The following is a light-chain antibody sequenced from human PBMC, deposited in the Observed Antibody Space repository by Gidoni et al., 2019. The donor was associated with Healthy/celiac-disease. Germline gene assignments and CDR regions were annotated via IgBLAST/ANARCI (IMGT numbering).Light chain of an antibody. Sequence: AIRMTQSPSSFSASTGDRVTITCRASQGISSYLAWYQQKPGKAPKLLIYAASTLQSGVPSRFSGSGSGTDFTLTISCLQSEDCATYYCQQYYSYPPFFGQGTKLEIK. CDR1: QGISSY. CDR2: AAS. J-gene: IGKJ2*01. CDR3: QQYYSYPPF. V-gene: IGKV1-8*01.